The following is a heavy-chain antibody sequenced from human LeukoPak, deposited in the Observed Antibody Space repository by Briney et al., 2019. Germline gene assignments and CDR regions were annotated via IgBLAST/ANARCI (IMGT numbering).Heavy chain of an antibody. CDR2: ISWNSGDI. D-gene: IGHD2-21*02. V-gene: IGHV3-9*01. J-gene: IGHJ2*01. CDR1: GFSFGGYA. Sequence: GGSLRLSCAASGFSFGGYALHWVRQAPGKGLEWVASISWNSGDIVHADSVKGRFTISRDNAKNSLYLQMDSLRTEDTALYYCVKSGGYATAIRYFDLWGRGTLITVSS. CDR3: VKSGGYATAIRYFDL.